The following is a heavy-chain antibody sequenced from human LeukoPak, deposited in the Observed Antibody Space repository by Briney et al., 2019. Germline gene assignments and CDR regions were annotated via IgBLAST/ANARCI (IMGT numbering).Heavy chain of an antibody. D-gene: IGHD6-19*01. CDR1: GYTFTTYG. CDR3: ARREQWLVGDDY. CDR2: ISTYDDNI. Sequence: GASVKVSCKASGYTFTTYGLSWVRQAPGQGLEWLGWISTYDDNIKYAQSLQGRLTLTIDTSTSTAYMELRSLTSDDTAVYYCARREQWLVGDDYWGQGTLVTVSS. J-gene: IGHJ4*02. V-gene: IGHV1-18*01.